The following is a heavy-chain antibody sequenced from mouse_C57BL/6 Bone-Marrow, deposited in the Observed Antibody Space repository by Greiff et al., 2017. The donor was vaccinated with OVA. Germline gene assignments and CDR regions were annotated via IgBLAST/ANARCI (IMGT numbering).Heavy chain of an antibody. D-gene: IGHD2-3*01. CDR2: INPSSGYT. CDR1: GYTFTSYW. J-gene: IGHJ4*01. Sequence: QVQLQQSGAELAKPGASVKLSCKASGYTFTSYWMHWVKQRPGQGLEWIGYINPSSGYTKYNQKFKDKATLTVDTSSSTAYMQLSSLTYEDSAVYSCARERWLLRACAMDYWGQGTSVTVSS. CDR3: ARERWLLRACAMDY. V-gene: IGHV1-7*01.